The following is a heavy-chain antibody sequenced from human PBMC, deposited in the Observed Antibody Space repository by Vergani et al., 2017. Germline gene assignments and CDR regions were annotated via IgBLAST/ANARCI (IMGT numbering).Heavy chain of an antibody. CDR1: GFTFSSYS. J-gene: IGHJ6*02. D-gene: IGHD3-10*02. V-gene: IGHV3-21*01. CDR3: ARDRDYLCSGSYPYFYYYGLDV. CDR2: ISSSSSYI. Sequence: EVQLVESGGGLVKPGGSLRLSCAASGFTFSSYSMNWVRQAPGKGLEWVSSISSSSSYIYYADSVKGRFTISRNNAKNSLYLQMNSLRAEDTAVYYCARDRDYLCSGSYPYFYYYGLDVWGQGTAVTVSS.